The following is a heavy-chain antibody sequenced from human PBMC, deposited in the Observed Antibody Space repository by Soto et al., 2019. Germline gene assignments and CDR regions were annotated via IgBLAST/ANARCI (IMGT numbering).Heavy chain of an antibody. J-gene: IGHJ5*02. V-gene: IGHV4-31*03. CDR1: GGSISSGGYY. CDR2: IYYSGST. CDR3: ARDSFSSSIAARPRGSNWFDP. Sequence: QVQLQESGPGLVKPSQTLSLTCTVSGGSISSGGYYWSWIRQHPGKGLEWIGYIYYSGSTYYNPSLKSRVTISVDTSKNQFSLKLSSVTAADRAVYYCARDSFSSSIAARPRGSNWFDPWGQGTLVTVSS. D-gene: IGHD6-6*01.